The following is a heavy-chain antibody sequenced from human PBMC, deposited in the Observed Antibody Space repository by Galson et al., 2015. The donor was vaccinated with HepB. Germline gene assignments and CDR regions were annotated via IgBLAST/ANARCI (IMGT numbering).Heavy chain of an antibody. J-gene: IGHJ6*02. Sequence: SVKVSCKASGYTFTSYAMNWVRQAPGQGLEWMGWINTNTGNPTYAQGFTGRFVFSLDTSVSTAYLQISSLKAEDTAVYYCASLAAAGTRVLTYGMDVWGQGTTVTVSS. CDR1: GYTFTSYA. D-gene: IGHD6-13*01. CDR2: INTNTGNP. CDR3: ASLAAAGTRVLTYGMDV. V-gene: IGHV7-4-1*02.